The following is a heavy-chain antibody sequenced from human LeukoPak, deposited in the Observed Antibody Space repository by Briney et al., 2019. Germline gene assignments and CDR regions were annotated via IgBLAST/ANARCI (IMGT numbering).Heavy chain of an antibody. Sequence: PGGSLRLSCAASGFTLSSYAMSWVRQAPGKGLEWVSAISGSGGSTYYADSVKGRFTISRDNSKNTLYLQMNSLRAEDTAVYYCAKGAYDYIWGSYRGAFDIWGQGTMVTVSS. J-gene: IGHJ3*02. V-gene: IGHV3-23*01. D-gene: IGHD3-16*02. CDR3: AKGAYDYIWGSYRGAFDI. CDR2: ISGSGGST. CDR1: GFTLSSYA.